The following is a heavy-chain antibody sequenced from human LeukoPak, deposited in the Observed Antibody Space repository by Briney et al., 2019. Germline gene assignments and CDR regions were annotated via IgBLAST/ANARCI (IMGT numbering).Heavy chain of an antibody. J-gene: IGHJ4*02. CDR2: IYYSGST. CDR1: GGSISSGGYY. CDR3: VRWSTTYYAFDY. V-gene: IGHV4-31*03. Sequence: SQTLSLTCTVSGGSISSGGYYWSWIRQHPGKGLEWIGYIYYSGSTYYNPSLKSRVTISVDTSKNQFSLMLSSVTAADTAVYYCVRWSTTYYAFDYWGQGTLVTVSS. D-gene: IGHD3-22*01.